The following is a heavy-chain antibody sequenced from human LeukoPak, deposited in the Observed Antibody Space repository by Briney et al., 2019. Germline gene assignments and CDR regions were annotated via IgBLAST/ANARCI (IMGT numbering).Heavy chain of an antibody. CDR3: AKDNCQGFCELVVAATLDY. V-gene: IGHV3-30*18. CDR1: GFTFSSYG. J-gene: IGHJ4*02. Sequence: GRSLRLPCAASGFTFSSYGMHWVRQAPGKGLEWVAVISYDGSNKYYADSVKGRFTISRDNSKNTLYLQMNSLRAEDTAVYYCAKDNCQGFCELVVAATLDYWGQGTLVTVSS. D-gene: IGHD2-15*01. CDR2: ISYDGSNK.